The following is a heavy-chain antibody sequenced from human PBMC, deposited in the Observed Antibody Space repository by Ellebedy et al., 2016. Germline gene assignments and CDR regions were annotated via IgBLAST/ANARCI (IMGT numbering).Heavy chain of an antibody. D-gene: IGHD2-15*01. CDR3: REGHYSDV. CDR1: GFMFRSFF. CDR2: ISGAGGDS. V-gene: IGHV3-23*01. J-gene: IGHJ1*01. Sequence: GESLKISXAASGFMFRSFFMSWVRQAPGKGLEWVATISGAGGDSYFADSVRGRFTISRDNSRNILYLHMNSLRVDDTAKYYCREGHYSDVWGQGTLVTVSS.